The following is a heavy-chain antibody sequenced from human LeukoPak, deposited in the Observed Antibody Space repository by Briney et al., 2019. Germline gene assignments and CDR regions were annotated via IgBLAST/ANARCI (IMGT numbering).Heavy chain of an antibody. CDR1: GFTFSSYA. D-gene: IGHD2-2*01. V-gene: IGHV3-23*01. CDR2: ISGSGYSN. Sequence: GGSLRLSCAASGFTFSSYAMRWVRQAPGKGLEWVSSISGSGYSNSYPKSAKGRFSISRDNSKNTLYLEMNSLRAEDTAVYYCAKDYIGYDEDFDYWGQGTLVTVSS. CDR3: AKDYIGYDEDFDY. J-gene: IGHJ4*02.